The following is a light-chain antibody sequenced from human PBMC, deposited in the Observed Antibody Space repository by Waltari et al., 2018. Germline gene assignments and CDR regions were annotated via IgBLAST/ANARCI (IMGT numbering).Light chain of an antibody. CDR3: CSYTAGSTWV. Sequence: QSALTQPASVSGSPGQSIPIPCTGTSSDVGSFNLVSWYQQHPGKAPKLMIYEGSKRPSGVSNRFSGSKSGNTASLTISGLQAEDEADYYCCSYTAGSTWVFGGGTKLTVL. J-gene: IGLJ3*02. V-gene: IGLV2-23*01. CDR1: SSDVGSFNL. CDR2: EGS.